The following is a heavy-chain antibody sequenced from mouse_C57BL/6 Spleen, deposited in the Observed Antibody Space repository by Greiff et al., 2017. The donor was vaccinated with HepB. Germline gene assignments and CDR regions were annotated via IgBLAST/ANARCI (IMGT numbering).Heavy chain of an antibody. CDR3: ARGDYYGSSLYWYFDV. CDR2: IDPSDSYT. CDR1: GYTFTSYW. D-gene: IGHD1-1*01. Sequence: VQLQQSGAELVMPGASVKLSCKASGYTFTSYWMHWVKQRPGQGLEWIGEIDPSDSYTNYNQKFKGKSTLTVDKSSSPAYMQLSSLTSEDSAVYYCARGDYYGSSLYWYFDVWGTGTTVTVSS. J-gene: IGHJ1*03. V-gene: IGHV1-69*01.